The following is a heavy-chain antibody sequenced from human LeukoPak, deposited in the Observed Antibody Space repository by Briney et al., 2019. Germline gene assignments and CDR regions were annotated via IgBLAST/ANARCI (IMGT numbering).Heavy chain of an antibody. J-gene: IGHJ4*02. CDR2: IIPIFGTA. CDR1: GGTFSSYA. Sequence: SVKVSCKASGGTFSSYAISWVRQAPGQGLEWMGGIIPIFGTANYAQKFQGRVTITADESTSTAYMELSSLRSEDTAVCYCARHRQWELLLPFDYWGQGTLVTVSS. D-gene: IGHD1-26*01. CDR3: ARHRQWELLLPFDY. V-gene: IGHV1-69*13.